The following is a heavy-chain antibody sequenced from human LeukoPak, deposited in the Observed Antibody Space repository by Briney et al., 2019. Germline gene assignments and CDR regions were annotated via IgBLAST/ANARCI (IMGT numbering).Heavy chain of an antibody. Sequence: GASVKVSCKASGYTFTSYAMNWVRQAPGQGLEWMGWISTYSGNTNYAQKLQGRVTMTTDTSTSTAYMELRSLRSDDTAVYYCARDPLYSSSWYVVPDYWGQGTLVTVSS. CDR3: ARDPLYSSSWYVVPDY. D-gene: IGHD6-13*01. V-gene: IGHV1-18*01. CDR2: ISTYSGNT. CDR1: GYTFTSYA. J-gene: IGHJ4*02.